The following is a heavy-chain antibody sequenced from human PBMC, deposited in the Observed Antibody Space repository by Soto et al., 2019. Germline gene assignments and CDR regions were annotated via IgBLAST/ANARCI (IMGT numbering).Heavy chain of an antibody. CDR3: ARLPQWLEFQYFDY. CDR2: ISPYNGNT. CDR1: GYTFISYG. J-gene: IGHJ4*02. D-gene: IGHD6-19*01. V-gene: IGHV1-18*01. Sequence: ASVKVSCKASGYTFISYGISWVRQAPGQGLEWMGWISPYNGNTNYAQMLQGRVTMTTDTSTSTAYMELRSLRSDDTAVYYCARLPQWLEFQYFDYWGQGTLVTVSS.